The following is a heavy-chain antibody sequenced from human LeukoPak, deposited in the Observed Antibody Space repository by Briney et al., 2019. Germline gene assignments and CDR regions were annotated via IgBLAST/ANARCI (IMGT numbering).Heavy chain of an antibody. D-gene: IGHD2-2*01. CDR2: IAGNNSPT. CDR1: GFTFSSYS. V-gene: IGHV3-23*01. Sequence: GGSLRLSYVASGFTFSSYSLAWVRQTPGKGLAWVSIIAGNNSPTFYADSVEGRFTISRDNSKNMGYLQMNSLRVEDSGVYFCARGATRATRHFDVWGRGTLVTVSS. CDR3: ARGATRATRHFDV. J-gene: IGHJ2*01.